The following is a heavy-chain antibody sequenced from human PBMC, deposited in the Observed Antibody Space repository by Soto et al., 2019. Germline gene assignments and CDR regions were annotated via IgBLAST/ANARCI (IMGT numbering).Heavy chain of an antibody. CDR1: GGSISSYY. J-gene: IGHJ4*02. D-gene: IGHD4-17*01. Sequence: SSETLSLTCTVSGGSISSYYWSWIRQPPGKGLEWIGYIYYSGSTNYNPSLKSRVTISVDTSKNQFSLKLSSVTAADTAVYYCARGKLVTTMVYFDYWGQGTLVTVS. CDR3: ARGKLVTTMVYFDY. CDR2: IYYSGST. V-gene: IGHV4-59*01.